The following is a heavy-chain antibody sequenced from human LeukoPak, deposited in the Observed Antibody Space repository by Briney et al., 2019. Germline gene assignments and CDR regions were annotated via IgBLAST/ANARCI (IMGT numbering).Heavy chain of an antibody. V-gene: IGHV1-2*02. CDR2: INPNSGGT. Sequence: ASVKVSCKASGYTFTGYYMHWVRQAPGQGLEWMGWINPNSGGTNYAQKFQGRVTMTRDTSISTAYMELSRLRSDDTAVYYCARTPPRITIFGVVGGYWGQGTLVTVSS. D-gene: IGHD3-3*01. J-gene: IGHJ4*02. CDR1: GYTFTGYY. CDR3: ARTPPRITIFGVVGGY.